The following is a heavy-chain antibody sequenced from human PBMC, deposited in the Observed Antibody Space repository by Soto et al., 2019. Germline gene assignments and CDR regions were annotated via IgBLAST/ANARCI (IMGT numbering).Heavy chain of an antibody. CDR2: TYYRSKWYY. D-gene: IGHD3-10*01. CDR3: ASGMLVRGAYYVDV. CDR1: GDSVTGNTAG. V-gene: IGHV6-1*01. Sequence: PSQTLSLTCVISGDSVTGNTAGWNWIRQSPSRGLEWLGRTYYRSKWYYDYAGSVKGRMTINPDTSRNQFSLQLNSVSPEDTAVYYCASGMLVRGAYYVDVWCQGPTVTVSS. J-gene: IGHJ6*02.